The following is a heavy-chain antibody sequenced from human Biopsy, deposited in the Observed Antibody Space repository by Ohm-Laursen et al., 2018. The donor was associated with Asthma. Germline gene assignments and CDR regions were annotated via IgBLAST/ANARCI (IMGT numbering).Heavy chain of an antibody. Sequence: SVKVSCKSFGGTFNTYVIGWVRQAPGQGLEWMGGINSVFGTTTYPQKFQDRATITADDSTSTVYMELSSLRSEDTAVYYCARKAGSCISRTCYSLDFWGQGTLVTVSS. V-gene: IGHV1-69*13. CDR3: ARKAGSCISRTCYSLDF. CDR1: GGTFNTYV. CDR2: INSVFGTT. J-gene: IGHJ4*02. D-gene: IGHD2-2*01.